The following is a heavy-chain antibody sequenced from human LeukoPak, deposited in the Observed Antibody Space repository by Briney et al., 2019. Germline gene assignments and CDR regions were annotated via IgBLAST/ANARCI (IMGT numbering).Heavy chain of an antibody. Sequence: SEALSLTCTVSGGSLITNTYYWGWIRQPPGKGLEWIGSIYYSGITYYHPSLKSRVTISVDTSKNQFSLNLSSVTAADTAVFYCARHRGKLDYGGNYYFDYWGQGTLVTVSS. D-gene: IGHD4-23*01. CDR1: GGSLITNTYY. CDR3: ARHRGKLDYGGNYYFDY. J-gene: IGHJ4*02. V-gene: IGHV4-39*01. CDR2: IYYSGIT.